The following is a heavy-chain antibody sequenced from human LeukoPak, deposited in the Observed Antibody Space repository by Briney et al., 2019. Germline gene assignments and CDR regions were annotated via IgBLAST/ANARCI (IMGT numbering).Heavy chain of an antibody. CDR1: GGTFSSYA. CDR3: ARTYYYDSSGYYPHVN. D-gene: IGHD3-22*01. J-gene: IGHJ4*02. Sequence: SVKVSCKASGGTFSSYAISWVRQAPGQGLEWMGRIIPILGIANYAQKFQGRVTITADKSTSTAYMELSSLRSEDTAVYYCARTYYYDSSGYYPHVNWGRGTLVTVSS. CDR2: IIPILGIA. V-gene: IGHV1-69*04.